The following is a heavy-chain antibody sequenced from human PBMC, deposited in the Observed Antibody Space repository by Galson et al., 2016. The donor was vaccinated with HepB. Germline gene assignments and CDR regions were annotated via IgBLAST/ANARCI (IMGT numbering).Heavy chain of an antibody. CDR2: LRLDGTST. Sequence: SLRLSCAASGFSLNTFGTHWVRQAPGRGLEWVAYLRLDGTSTYYGDSVMGRFTISRDISTNTIYLQMNSLRAEDTGLYYCARDLYDHWFDYWGQGTLVTVSS. D-gene: IGHD3-16*01. V-gene: IGHV3-33*08. CDR3: ARDLYDHWFDY. J-gene: IGHJ4*02. CDR1: GFSLNTFG.